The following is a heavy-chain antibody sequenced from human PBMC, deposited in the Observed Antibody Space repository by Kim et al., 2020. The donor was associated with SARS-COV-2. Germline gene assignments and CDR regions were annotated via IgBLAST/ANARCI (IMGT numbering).Heavy chain of an antibody. Sequence: SETLSLTCTVSGGSISSYYWSWIRQPPGKGLEWIGYIYYSGSTNYNPSLKSRVTISVDTSKNQFSLKLSSVTAADTAVYYCARDQGYGDYGDGYFDYWGQGTLVTVSS. CDR2: IYYSGST. V-gene: IGHV4-59*01. CDR1: GGSISSYY. CDR3: ARDQGYGDYGDGYFDY. J-gene: IGHJ4*02. D-gene: IGHD4-17*01.